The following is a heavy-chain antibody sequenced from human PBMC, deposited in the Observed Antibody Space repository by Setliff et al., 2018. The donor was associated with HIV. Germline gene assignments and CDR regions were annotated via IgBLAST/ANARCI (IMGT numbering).Heavy chain of an antibody. Sequence: PSETLSLTCVVYGESFSGYYWSWIRQPPGKGLEWIGEINHSGSTNYNPSLKSRVTISLDTSKNQFSLKLSSVTAADTAVYYCARESPHGGDNILTTYYMDVWGKGTTVTVSS. CDR2: INHSGST. J-gene: IGHJ6*03. CDR3: ARESPHGGDNILTTYYMDV. V-gene: IGHV4-34*01. CDR1: GESFSGYY. D-gene: IGHD2-21*02.